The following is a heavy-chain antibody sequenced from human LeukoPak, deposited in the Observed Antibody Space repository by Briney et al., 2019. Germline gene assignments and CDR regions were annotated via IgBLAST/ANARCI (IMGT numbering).Heavy chain of an antibody. V-gene: IGHV4-31*03. CDR3: ARDCSGSSTGYYYYMDV. CDR2: IYYSGST. J-gene: IGHJ6*03. D-gene: IGHD1-26*01. Sequence: PPQTLSLTCTVSGGSISSGGYYWSWIRQHPGTGLEWIGYIYYSGSTYYNPSLKSRVTISVDTSKNQFSLKLSSVTAADTAVYYCARDCSGSSTGYYYYMDVWGKGTTVTVSS. CDR1: GGSISSGGYY.